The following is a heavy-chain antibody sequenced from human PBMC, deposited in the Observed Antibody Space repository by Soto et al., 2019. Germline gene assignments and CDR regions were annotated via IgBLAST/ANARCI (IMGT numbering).Heavy chain of an antibody. CDR3: AREAPGCPNGEGYNYPDY. CDR1: GFSFSTYD. D-gene: IGHD2-8*01. Sequence: PGGSLRLSCAASGFSFSTYDFHWVRQPQGKGLEWVSAIGAGGDTYYAGSVKGRFTISRENAKNSVYLQMDSLRAGDKAVYYCAREAPGCPNGEGYNYPDYWGQGTLVTVSS. J-gene: IGHJ4*02. CDR2: IGAGGDT. V-gene: IGHV3-13*01.